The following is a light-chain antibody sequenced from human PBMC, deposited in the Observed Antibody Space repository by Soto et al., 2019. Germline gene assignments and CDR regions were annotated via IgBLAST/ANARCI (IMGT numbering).Light chain of an antibody. CDR3: QQYDTWPLT. V-gene: IGKV3D-15*01. J-gene: IGKJ4*01. CDR2: DIS. CDR1: QYVSTN. Sequence: ETVMTQFPATLSVSPGERATLSCRASQYVSTNLAWYQQQPGQPPRLLIYDISNRATGIPARYSGSGSETEFAIPITSLQSEDFAVYYCQQYDTWPLTFGGGTKVEIK.